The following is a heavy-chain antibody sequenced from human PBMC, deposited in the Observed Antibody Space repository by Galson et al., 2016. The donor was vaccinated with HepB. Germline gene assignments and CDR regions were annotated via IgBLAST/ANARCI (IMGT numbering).Heavy chain of an antibody. CDR1: GDSISSQY. D-gene: IGHD6-19*01. CDR2: IRTSGRL. V-gene: IGHV4-4*07. Sequence: SETLSLTCTVSGDSISSQYWTWIRQPAGRGPEWIGRIRTSGRLNYHPSLKSRVSMSIDTSKNQVSLRLNSVTAADSAVYYCVSHGVGQWLVRGWGQGTLVTVSS. CDR3: VSHGVGQWLVRG. J-gene: IGHJ4*02.